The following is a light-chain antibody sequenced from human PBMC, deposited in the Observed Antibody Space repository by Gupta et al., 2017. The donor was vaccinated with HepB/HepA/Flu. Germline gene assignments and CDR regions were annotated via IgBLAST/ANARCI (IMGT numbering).Light chain of an antibody. V-gene: IGLV10-54*04. CDR1: SNNVGNQG. Sequence: QAGLTQPPSVSEGLGQNATLTCTGNSNNVGNQGAAWLQQHQGHPTKLLSYKNNNRPSGISERCSASRSGNTAALTITGLQPEDEADYYCSAWDNSLTARVFGGGTKLTVL. CDR3: SAWDNSLTARV. J-gene: IGLJ3*02. CDR2: KNN.